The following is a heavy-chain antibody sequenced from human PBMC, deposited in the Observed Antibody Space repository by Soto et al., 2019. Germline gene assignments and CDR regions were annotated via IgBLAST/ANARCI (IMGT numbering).Heavy chain of an antibody. J-gene: IGHJ4*02. CDR2: IGAGDGKT. CDR3: VREYASDPGVHLDF. D-gene: IGHD2-2*01. CDR1: GYRFTQYV. V-gene: IGHV1-3*01. Sequence: QVQLVQSGAEVKKPGASVKVSCKSSGYRFTQYVIHWVRQAPGQRLEWMGWIGAGDGKTYYSQNFQGRVTITKDTSASTAYMELSSLISEDTAVYYCVREYASDPGVHLDFWGQGTLVTVSS.